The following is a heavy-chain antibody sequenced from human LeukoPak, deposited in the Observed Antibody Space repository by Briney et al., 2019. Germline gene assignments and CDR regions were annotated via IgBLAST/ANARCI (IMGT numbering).Heavy chain of an antibody. V-gene: IGHV3-30*18. Sequence: PGGSLRLSCAASGFTFSNYGMHWVRQAPGKGLEWVSIISYDGSNEYYADSVKGRFTISRDNSKNTVSLQMNSLRAEDTAVYFCAKRHYYDSNGAYSYPEYWGQGTLVTVSS. CDR2: ISYDGSNE. CDR1: GFTFSNYG. D-gene: IGHD3-22*01. J-gene: IGHJ4*02. CDR3: AKRHYYDSNGAYSYPEY.